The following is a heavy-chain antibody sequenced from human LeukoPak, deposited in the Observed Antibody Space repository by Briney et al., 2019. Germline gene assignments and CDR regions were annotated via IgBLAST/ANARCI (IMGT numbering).Heavy chain of an antibody. D-gene: IGHD2-2*01. J-gene: IGHJ2*01. CDR3: ASYAKDIVVLPAASIYWYFDL. V-gene: IGHV4-59*12. CDR2: IHYSGST. Sequence: SETLSLTCTVSGGSICRYYWSWIRHPPGEGLECIGYIHYSGSTNYNPSLKSRVTISVDTSKNQFSLKLSSVTAADTAVYYCASYAKDIVVLPAASIYWYFDLWGRGTLVTVSS. CDR1: GGSICRYY.